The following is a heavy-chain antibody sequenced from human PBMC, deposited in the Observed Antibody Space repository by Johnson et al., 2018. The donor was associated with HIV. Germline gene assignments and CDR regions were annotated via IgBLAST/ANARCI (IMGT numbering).Heavy chain of an antibody. J-gene: IGHJ3*02. CDR2: ISWNSGSI. V-gene: IGHV3-9*01. CDR1: GFIFDDYA. Sequence: VQLVESGGGVVRPGGSLRLSCAGSGFIFDDYAMHWVRQAPGKGLEWVSGISWNSGSIGYADSVKGRFTISRDNAKNSLYLQMNSLRAEDTALYYCAKAYSSSWYGLDAFDIWGQGTMVTVSS. D-gene: IGHD6-13*01. CDR3: AKAYSSSWYGLDAFDI.